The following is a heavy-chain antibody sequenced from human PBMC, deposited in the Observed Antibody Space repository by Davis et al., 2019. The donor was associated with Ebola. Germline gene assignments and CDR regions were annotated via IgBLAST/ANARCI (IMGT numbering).Heavy chain of an antibody. Sequence: MPSETLSLTCTVSGGSISSYYWSWIRQPPGKGLEWVGYMFYSQGSNYNPSLKSRVTISADTSKNEVSLKLTSVTAADTATYYYVGGYNFDFWGQGALVIVSS. D-gene: IGHD5-18*01. CDR3: VGGYNFDF. V-gene: IGHV4-59*01. CDR2: MFYSQGS. CDR1: GGSISSYY. J-gene: IGHJ4*02.